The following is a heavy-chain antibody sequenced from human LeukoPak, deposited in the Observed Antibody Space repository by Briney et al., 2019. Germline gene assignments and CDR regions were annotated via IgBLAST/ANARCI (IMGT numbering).Heavy chain of an antibody. V-gene: IGHV3-23*01. D-gene: IGHD3-16*01. CDR3: AKSIDYDYVWEIRY. CDR1: GLTFSSYA. Sequence: GGSLRLACAAPGLTFSSYAMGWVRQAPGKGLEWVSAISGSGGSTYYADSVKGRFTISRDNSKNTLYLQMNSLRAEDTAVYYCAKSIDYDYVWEIRYWGQGTLVTVSS. CDR2: ISGSGGST. J-gene: IGHJ4*02.